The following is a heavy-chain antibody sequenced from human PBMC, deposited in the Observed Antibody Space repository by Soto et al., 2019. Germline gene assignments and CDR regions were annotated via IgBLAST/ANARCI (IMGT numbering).Heavy chain of an antibody. Sequence: QVQLVQSGAEVKKPGTSVKVSCKGSGGTFSSYALSWVRQAPGHGLEWMGEIISIFGTAMYVQKFQGRVTIIADESASTAYMERSSLRSDDTAVCYCARGGKERFRGSGMDVWGQGTTVTFSS. CDR3: ARGGKERFRGSGMDV. CDR1: GGTFSSYA. V-gene: IGHV1-69*01. D-gene: IGHD1-1*01. CDR2: IISIFGTA. J-gene: IGHJ6*02.